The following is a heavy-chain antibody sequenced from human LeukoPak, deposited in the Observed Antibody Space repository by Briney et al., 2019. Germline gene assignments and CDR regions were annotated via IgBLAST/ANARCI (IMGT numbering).Heavy chain of an antibody. Sequence: GASVKVSCKASGYTFTSYGISWVRQAPGQGLEWMGWISAYNGNTNYAQKFQGRVTMTRNTSISTAYMELSSLRSEDMAVYYCARLIVVVPAADSKNYYYYYMDVWGKGTTVTISS. J-gene: IGHJ6*03. D-gene: IGHD2-2*01. CDR2: ISAYNGNT. V-gene: IGHV1-18*03. CDR3: ARLIVVVPAADSKNYYYYYMDV. CDR1: GYTFTSYG.